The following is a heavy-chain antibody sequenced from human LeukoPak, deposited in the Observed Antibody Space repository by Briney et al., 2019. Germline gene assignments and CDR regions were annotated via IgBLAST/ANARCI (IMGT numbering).Heavy chain of an antibody. J-gene: IGHJ4*02. CDR3: ARDLEAAGYFDN. D-gene: IGHD6-13*01. Sequence: SETLSLTCTVSGGSISSYYWSWIRQPAGKGLEWIGRIYTSGSTNYNPSLKSRVTMSVDTSKNQFSLKLTSVTAADTAVYYCARDLEAAGYFDNWGQGTLVTVSS. CDR2: IYTSGST. CDR1: GGSISSYY. V-gene: IGHV4-4*07.